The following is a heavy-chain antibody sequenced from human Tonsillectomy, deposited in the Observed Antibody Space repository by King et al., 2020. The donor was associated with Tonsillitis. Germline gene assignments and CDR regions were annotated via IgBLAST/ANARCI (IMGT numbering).Heavy chain of an antibody. CDR1: GGSISSGGYY. CDR2: IYYSGST. J-gene: IGHJ5*02. CDR3: ARDLRLVVPAAIHNWFDP. V-gene: IGHV4-31*03. D-gene: IGHD2-2*01. Sequence: VQLQESGPGLVKPSQTLSLTCTVSGGSISSGGYYWSWIRQHPGKGLEWIGYIYYSGSTYYNPSLKSRASISVDTSKNQFSLKLSSVTAADTAVYYCARDLRLVVPAAIHNWFDPWGQGTLVTVSS.